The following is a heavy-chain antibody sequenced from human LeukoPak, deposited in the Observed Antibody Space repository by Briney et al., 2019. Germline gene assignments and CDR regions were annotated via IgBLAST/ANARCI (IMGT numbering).Heavy chain of an antibody. CDR2: IRYDGSNK. V-gene: IGHV3-30*02. J-gene: IGHJ4*02. CDR3: AKERWQQLVTAGFDY. D-gene: IGHD6-13*01. Sequence: GGSLRLSCAASGFTFSSYGMHWVRQAPGKGLEWVAFIRYDGSNKYYADSVKGRFTISRDNSKNTLYLQMNSLRAEDTAVYYCAKERWQQLVTAGFDYWGQGTLVTVSS. CDR1: GFTFSSYG.